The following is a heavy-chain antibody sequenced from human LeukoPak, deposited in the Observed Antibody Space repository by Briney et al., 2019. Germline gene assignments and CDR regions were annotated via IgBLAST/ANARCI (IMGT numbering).Heavy chain of an antibody. Sequence: SSETLSLTCTVSGGSISSSSYYWGWIRQPPGKGLEWIGSIYYSGSTYYNPSLKSRVTISVDTSKNQFSLKLSSVTAADTAVYYCARQGVKWLRFGGFDYWGQGTLVTVSS. CDR3: ARQGVKWLRFGGFDY. CDR1: GGSISSSSYY. D-gene: IGHD5-12*01. J-gene: IGHJ4*02. V-gene: IGHV4-39*01. CDR2: IYYSGST.